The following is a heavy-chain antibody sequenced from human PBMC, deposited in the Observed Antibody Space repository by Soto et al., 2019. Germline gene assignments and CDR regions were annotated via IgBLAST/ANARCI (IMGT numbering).Heavy chain of an antibody. CDR1: GGSISSYY. J-gene: IGHJ4*02. CDR3: ARVGGSYSTGLDY. V-gene: IGHV4-59*01. Sequence: QVQLQESGPGLVKPSETLSLTCTVSGGSISSYYWSWIRQPPGKGLEWIGYISYSGSTNYNPSLKSRVTISVDTSKNQFSLKLSSVTAADTAVYYCARVGGSYSTGLDYWGQGTLVTVSS. D-gene: IGHD1-26*01. CDR2: ISYSGST.